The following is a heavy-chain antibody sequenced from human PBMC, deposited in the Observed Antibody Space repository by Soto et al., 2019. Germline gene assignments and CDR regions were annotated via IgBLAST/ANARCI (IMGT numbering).Heavy chain of an antibody. D-gene: IGHD6-6*01. V-gene: IGHV1-2*02. J-gene: IGHJ4*02. Sequence: QVQLVQSGAEVKEPGASVKVSCKASGYTFTGYYMHWVRQAPGQGLEWMGWINPNSGGTNYARKFQGRVTMTRDTSISTAYMELSRLRSDDTAVYYCASGHSSSSFFDYWGQGTLVTVSS. CDR1: GYTFTGYY. CDR3: ASGHSSSSFFDY. CDR2: INPNSGGT.